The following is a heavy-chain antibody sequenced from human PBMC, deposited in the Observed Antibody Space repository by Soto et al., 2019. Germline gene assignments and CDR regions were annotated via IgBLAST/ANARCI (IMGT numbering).Heavy chain of an antibody. V-gene: IGHV4-61*08. CDR2: VYYTGST. CDR3: ARSVAVPGAHIDY. Sequence: PWETLSLTCTVSGASINNNDYYWSWIRQTPGKGLEWLGYVYYTGSTNYSPSLRSRVSISVDTSKNEFSLRLSSVTAADTAVYFCARSVAVPGAHIDYWGQGTQVTVSS. D-gene: IGHD6-19*01. J-gene: IGHJ4*02. CDR1: GASINNNDYY.